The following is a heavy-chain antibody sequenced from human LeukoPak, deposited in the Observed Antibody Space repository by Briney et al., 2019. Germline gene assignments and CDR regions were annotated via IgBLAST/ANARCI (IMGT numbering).Heavy chain of an antibody. V-gene: IGHV1-18*01. CDR3: ARASPPYSGGFREGFDY. J-gene: IGHJ4*02. CDR2: ISAYNGNT. Sequence: EASVKVSCKASGYTFTSYGISWVRQAPGQGLEWMGWISAYNGNTNYAQKLQGRVTMTTDTSTSTAYMELRSLRSDDTAVYYCARASPPYSGGFREGFDYWGQGTLVTVSS. CDR1: GYTFTSYG. D-gene: IGHD1-26*01.